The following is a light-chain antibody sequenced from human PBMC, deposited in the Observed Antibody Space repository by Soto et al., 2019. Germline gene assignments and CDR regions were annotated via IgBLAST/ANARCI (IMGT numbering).Light chain of an antibody. J-gene: IGLJ1*01. V-gene: IGLV2-23*02. CDR1: SRDVGSNNL. CDR2: EVS. Sequence: QCVLSEAASVSGSPGQAITISCTGTSRDVGSNNLVSWYQQHPGEAPQLMIYEVSKRPSGISNRFSGSKSGNTASLTISGLQAEDEADYYCCSYAGRSASSVFGAGTKVTVL. CDR3: CSYAGRSASSV.